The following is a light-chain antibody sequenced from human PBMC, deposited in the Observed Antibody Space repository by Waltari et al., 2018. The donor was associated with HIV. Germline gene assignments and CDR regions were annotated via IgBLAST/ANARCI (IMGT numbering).Light chain of an antibody. CDR2: SND. CDR3: AAWDDSLSGYV. J-gene: IGLJ1*01. Sequence: QSVLTQPPSASGTPGQRVTISCSGGSSNIGSNYVFWYQLLPGTAPKLLVYSNDQRPAGVPDRLAGSKAGTSASLAISGLRSADEADYYCAAWDDSLSGYVFVTGTKVTVL. CDR1: SSNIGSNY. V-gene: IGLV1-47*02.